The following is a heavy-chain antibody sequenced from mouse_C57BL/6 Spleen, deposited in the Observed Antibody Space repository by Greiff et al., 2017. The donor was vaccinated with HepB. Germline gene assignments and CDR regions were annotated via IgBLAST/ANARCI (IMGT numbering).Heavy chain of an antibody. V-gene: IGHV1-15*01. CDR2: IDPETGGT. CDR3: TRIALLLLSYHFDV. J-gene: IGHJ1*03. CDR1: GYTFTDYE. Sequence: QVQLKESGAELVRPGASVTLSCKASGYTFTDYEMHWVKQTPVHGLEWIGAIDPETGGTAYNQKFKGKAILTADKSSSTAYMELRSLTSEDSAVYYCTRIALLLLSYHFDVWGTGTTVTVSS. D-gene: IGHD1-1*01.